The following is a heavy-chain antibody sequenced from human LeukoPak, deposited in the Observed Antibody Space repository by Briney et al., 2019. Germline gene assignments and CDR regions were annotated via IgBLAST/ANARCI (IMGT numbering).Heavy chain of an antibody. CDR3: TTFLSGGTGAP. CDR2: IKSKTDGGTI. CDR1: GFTFNNAW. D-gene: IGHD1-1*01. J-gene: IGHJ5*02. Sequence: GGSLRLSCAASGFTFNNAWMSWVRQAPGKGLEWVGRIKSKTDGGTIDYAAPVKGRFTISRDESKITVYLQMNSLKSEYTAVYYCTTFLSGGTGAPWGQGARVTVS. V-gene: IGHV3-15*01.